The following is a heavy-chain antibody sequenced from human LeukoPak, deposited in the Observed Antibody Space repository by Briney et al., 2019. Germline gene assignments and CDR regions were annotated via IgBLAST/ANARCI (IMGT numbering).Heavy chain of an antibody. CDR2: INPNSGGT. CDR1: GYTFTGHY. V-gene: IGHV1-2*02. J-gene: IGHJ4*02. Sequence: VSVTVSCKASGYTFTGHYMHWVRQAPGQGLEWMGWINPNSGGTNYAQKFQGRVTMTRDTSISTAYMELSRLRSDDTAVYYCARVGWFGEFMDLDYWGQGTLVTVSS. CDR3: ARVGWFGEFMDLDY. D-gene: IGHD3-10*01.